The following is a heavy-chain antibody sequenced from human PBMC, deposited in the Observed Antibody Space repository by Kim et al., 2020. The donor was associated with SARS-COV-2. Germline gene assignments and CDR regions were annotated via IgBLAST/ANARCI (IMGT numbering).Heavy chain of an antibody. CDR2: ISSSSSYI. D-gene: IGHD3-3*01. V-gene: IGHV3-21*01. J-gene: IGHJ6*02. CDR1: GFTFSSYS. CDR3: ARDGRITIFGVAPPSPYYGMDV. Sequence: GGSLRLSCAASGFTFSSYSMNWVRQAPGKGLEWVSSISSSSSYIYYADSVKGRFTISRDNAKNSLYLQMNSLRAEDTAVYYCARDGRITIFGVAPPSPYYGMDVWGQGTTVTVSS.